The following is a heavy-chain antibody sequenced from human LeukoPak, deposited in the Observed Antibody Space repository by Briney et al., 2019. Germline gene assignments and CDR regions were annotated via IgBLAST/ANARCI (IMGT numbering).Heavy chain of an antibody. CDR1: GFXFSTYA. Sequence: GGSLRLSCSASGFXFSTYAMSWVRQAPGKGLEWVGRIRSKTDGGTTDYAAPVRGRFTISRDDSANTVYLVLNSLRTEDTAVYYCTTIGYGGYEANYWGQGTLVIVSS. V-gene: IGHV3-15*01. J-gene: IGHJ4*02. D-gene: IGHD5-12*01. CDR3: TTIGYGGYEANY. CDR2: IRSKTDGGTT.